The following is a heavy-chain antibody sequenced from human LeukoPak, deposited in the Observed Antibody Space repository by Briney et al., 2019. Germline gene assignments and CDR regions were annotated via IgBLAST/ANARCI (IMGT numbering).Heavy chain of an antibody. D-gene: IGHD1-14*01. V-gene: IGHV4-4*09. J-gene: IGHJ4*02. CDR2: IYSSGTT. CDR3: AGRVNRVFDY. CDR1: GGSISYYY. Sequence: SETLSLTCTVSGGSISYYYWSWIRQPPGKGLEWIGYIYSSGTTNYNPSLKSRVTISVDASKNQFSLKLNSVTAADTAVYYCAGRVNRVFDYWGQGTLVTVSS.